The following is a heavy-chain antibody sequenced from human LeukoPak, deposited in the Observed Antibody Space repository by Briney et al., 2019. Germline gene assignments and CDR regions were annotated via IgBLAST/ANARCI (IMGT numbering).Heavy chain of an antibody. Sequence: SETLFLTCAVHVEYLKDYYWSSIRQPPGQGLELVGEIIHTLSATYHASLKSRVVISVDTSSSQFSLSLNSVTAADTAVYYCAGIRRTYGDFVFPLDPWGQGTLVTVSS. J-gene: IGHJ5*02. CDR2: IIHTLSA. CDR1: VEYLKDYY. D-gene: IGHD4-17*01. V-gene: IGHV4-34*12. CDR3: AGIRRTYGDFVFPLDP.